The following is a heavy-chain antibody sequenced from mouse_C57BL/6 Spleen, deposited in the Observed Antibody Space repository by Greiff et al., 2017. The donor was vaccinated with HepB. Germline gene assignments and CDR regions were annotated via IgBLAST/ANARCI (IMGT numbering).Heavy chain of an antibody. D-gene: IGHD2-4*01. V-gene: IGHV1-82*01. CDR2: IYPGDGDT. J-gene: IGHJ4*01. CDR3: ERGGDDYDEVPYAMDY. CDR1: GYAFSSSW. Sequence: VQLQQSGPELVKPGASVKISCKASGYAFSSSWMNWVKQRPGKGLEWIGRIYPGDGDTNYNGKFKGKATLTADKSSSTAYMQLSSLTSEDSAVYFCERGGDDYDEVPYAMDYWGQGTSVTVSS.